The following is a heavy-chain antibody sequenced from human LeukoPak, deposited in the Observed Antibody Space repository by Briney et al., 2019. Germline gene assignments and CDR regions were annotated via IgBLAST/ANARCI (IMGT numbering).Heavy chain of an antibody. CDR3: ARKAPLNWFDP. V-gene: IGHV4-59*08. CDR2: IYYSGST. J-gene: IGHJ5*02. CDR1: GGSISSYY. Sequence: SETLSLTCTVSGGSISSYYWSWLRQPPGKGLEWIGYIYYSGSTNYNPSLKSRVTISVDTSKNQFSLKLSSVTAADTAVYYCARKAPLNWFDPWGQGTLVTVSS.